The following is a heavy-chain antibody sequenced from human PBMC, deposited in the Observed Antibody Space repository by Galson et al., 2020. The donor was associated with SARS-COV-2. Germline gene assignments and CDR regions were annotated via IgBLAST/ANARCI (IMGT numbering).Heavy chain of an antibody. J-gene: IGHJ5*02. CDR3: ARTRITIFGGSRWFDP. Sequence: SETLYLTCTVSGGSISSSSYYWGWIRQPPGKGLEWIGSIYYSGSTYYNPSLKSRVTISVDTSKNQFSLKLSSVTAADTAVYYCARTRITIFGGSRWFDPWGQGTLVTVSS. CDR2: IYYSGST. V-gene: IGHV4-39*07. D-gene: IGHD3-3*01. CDR1: GGSISSSSYY.